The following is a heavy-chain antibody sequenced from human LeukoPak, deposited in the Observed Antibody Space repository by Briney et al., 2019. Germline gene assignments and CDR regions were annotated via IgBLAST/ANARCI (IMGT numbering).Heavy chain of an antibody. V-gene: IGHV3-74*01. CDR2: INGDGSWT. CDR1: GNYW. CDR3: ATDRERDPSVYYLV. J-gene: IGHJ4*02. D-gene: IGHD3-22*01. Sequence: PGGSLRLSCAASGNYWMHWVRQAPGKGLVWVSHINGDGSWTTYADSVKGRFTISRDNSKNTLFLQINSLRAEDSAVYYCATDRERDPSVYYLVGGQGTLITVSS.